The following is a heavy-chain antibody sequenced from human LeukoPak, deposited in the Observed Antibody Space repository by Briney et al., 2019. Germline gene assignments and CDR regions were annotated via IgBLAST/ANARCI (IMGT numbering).Heavy chain of an antibody. Sequence: GVAVRLSCAASGFTFSSYAMSWVRQAPGKGLEWVSAISGSGGSTYYADSVKGRFTISRDNSKNTLYLQMNSLRAEDTAVYYCAKAGRIVVDMGFDIWGQGTMVT. CDR2: ISGSGGST. D-gene: IGHD2-15*01. J-gene: IGHJ3*02. CDR3: AKAGRIVVDMGFDI. V-gene: IGHV3-23*01. CDR1: GFTFSSYA.